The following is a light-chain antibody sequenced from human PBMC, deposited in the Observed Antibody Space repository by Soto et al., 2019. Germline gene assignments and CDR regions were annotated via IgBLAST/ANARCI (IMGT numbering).Light chain of an antibody. Sequence: QSALTQPRSVSGSPGQSVTISCTGTSSDVGGYNYVSWYQQHPGKAPKLTIYDVSKRPSGVPDRFSGSKSGNTASLTISGLQAEDEADYYCCSYAGIYVFGTGTKLTVL. CDR1: SSDVGGYNY. CDR2: DVS. J-gene: IGLJ1*01. CDR3: CSYAGIYV. V-gene: IGLV2-11*01.